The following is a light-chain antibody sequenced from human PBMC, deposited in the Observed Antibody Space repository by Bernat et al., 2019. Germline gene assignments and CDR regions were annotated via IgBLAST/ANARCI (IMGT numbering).Light chain of an antibody. CDR2: DVR. Sequence: QSALTQPASVSGSPVQSITISCTGTSSDVGNSYNYVSWYQQHPGKAPKLMVYDVRNRPSGVSNRFSGSKSGSTASLTISGLQAEDEADYYCSSYTTSRTYVFGTGTKVTVL. J-gene: IGLJ1*01. CDR1: SSDVGNSYNY. CDR3: SSYTTSRTYV. V-gene: IGLV2-14*03.